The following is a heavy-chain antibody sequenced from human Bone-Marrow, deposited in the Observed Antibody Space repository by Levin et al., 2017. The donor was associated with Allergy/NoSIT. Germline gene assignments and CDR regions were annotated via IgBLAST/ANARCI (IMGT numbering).Heavy chain of an antibody. J-gene: IGHJ6*02. V-gene: IGHV4-39*07. Sequence: KTSETLSLTCTVSGGSISSSSYYWGWIRQPPGKGLEWIGSIYYSGSTYYNPSLKSRVTISVDTSKNQFSLKLSSVTAADTAVYYCARDLRSGYDYFAYDYYYYGMDVWGQGTTVTVSS. D-gene: IGHD5-12*01. CDR2: IYYSGST. CDR1: GGSISSSSYY. CDR3: ARDLRSGYDYFAYDYYYYGMDV.